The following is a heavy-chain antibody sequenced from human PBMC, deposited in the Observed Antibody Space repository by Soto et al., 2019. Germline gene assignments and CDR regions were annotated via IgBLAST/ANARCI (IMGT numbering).Heavy chain of an antibody. CDR3: ASLFLGYCSGGSCGFDY. Sequence: PSETLSLTCTFSGGSTSIYYWSGIRQPPVKAVECNGYIYYSGSTNYSPSLKSRVTISVDTSKNQFSLKLSSVTAADTAVYYCASLFLGYCSGGSCGFDYWGQGTLVTVSS. CDR1: GGSTSIYY. J-gene: IGHJ4*02. CDR2: IYYSGST. V-gene: IGHV4-59*01. D-gene: IGHD2-15*01.